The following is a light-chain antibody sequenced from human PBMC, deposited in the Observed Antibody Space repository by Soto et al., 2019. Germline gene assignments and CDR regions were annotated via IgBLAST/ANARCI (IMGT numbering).Light chain of an antibody. CDR3: QQYDSNMYT. Sequence: DIQMTQSPSSLSASVGDRVVLTCQASQDITSYLNWYQQKPGKAPKLLIYKASRLESGVPSRFSGSGSGTEFTLTISSLQPDDFATYYCQQYDSNMYTFGQGTKVEI. CDR2: KAS. CDR1: QDITSY. J-gene: IGKJ2*01. V-gene: IGKV1-5*03.